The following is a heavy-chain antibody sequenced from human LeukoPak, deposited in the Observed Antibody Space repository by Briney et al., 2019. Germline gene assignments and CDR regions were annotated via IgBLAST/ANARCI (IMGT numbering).Heavy chain of an antibody. CDR2: IYYSGST. V-gene: IGHV4-61*01. J-gene: IGHJ5*02. Sequence: ETLSLTCTVSGGSVSSGSYYWSWIRQPPGTGLEWIGYIYYSGSTNYNPSLKSRVTISVDTSKNQFSLKLSSVTAADTAVYYCARSIVVVPAAMTGDWFDPWGQGTLVTVSS. CDR3: ARSIVVVPAAMTGDWFDP. D-gene: IGHD2-2*01. CDR1: GGSVSSGSYY.